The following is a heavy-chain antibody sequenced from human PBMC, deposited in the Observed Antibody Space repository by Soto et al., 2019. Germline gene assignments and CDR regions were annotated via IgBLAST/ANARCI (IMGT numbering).Heavy chain of an antibody. CDR3: ARGMGSPDY. V-gene: IGHV4-59*01. CDR1: GSSINTY. CDR2: IFYSGTT. J-gene: IGHJ4*02. D-gene: IGHD2-15*01. Sequence: SETLSLTCTVSGSSINTYWSWIRQPPGNGLEFIGYIFYSGTTNYNPSLRGRVTISIDTSKNQFSLILSSVTAADTAIYYCARGMGSPDYWGQGTLVTVSS.